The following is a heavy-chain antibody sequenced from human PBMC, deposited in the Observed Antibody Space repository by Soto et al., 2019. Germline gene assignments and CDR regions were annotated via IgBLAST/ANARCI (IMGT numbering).Heavy chain of an antibody. D-gene: IGHD3-10*01. CDR1: GGSISSGGYS. J-gene: IGHJ4*02. Sequence: QLQLQESGSGLVKPSQTLSLTCAVSGGSISSGGYSWSWIRQPPGKGLEWIGYICHSGSTYYNPSLKSRVTISLDRSKNQFSLKLSSVTAADTAVYYCARSGSYLTYYFDYWGQGTLVTVSS. V-gene: IGHV4-30-2*01. CDR3: ARSGSYLTYYFDY. CDR2: ICHSGST.